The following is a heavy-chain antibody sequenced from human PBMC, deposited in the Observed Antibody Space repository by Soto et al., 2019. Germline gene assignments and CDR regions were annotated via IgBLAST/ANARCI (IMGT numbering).Heavy chain of an antibody. Sequence: GGSLRLSCAASGFTFSSYGMHWDRQAPGKGLEWVAVISYDGSNKYYADSVKGRFTISRDNSKNTLYLQMNSLRAEDTAVYYCAKDLEEVGEMPPHPERRPDYWGQGTLVTVSS. CDR2: ISYDGSNK. V-gene: IGHV3-30*18. CDR1: GFTFSSYG. D-gene: IGHD1-1*01. CDR3: AKDLEEVGEMPPHPERRPDY. J-gene: IGHJ4*02.